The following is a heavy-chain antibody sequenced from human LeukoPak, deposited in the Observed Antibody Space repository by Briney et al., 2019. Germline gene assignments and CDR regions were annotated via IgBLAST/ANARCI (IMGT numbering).Heavy chain of an antibody. CDR2: INHSGST. CDR1: GGSISSGGYS. V-gene: IGHV4-30-2*01. D-gene: IGHD3-22*01. J-gene: IGHJ3*02. Sequence: SQTLSLTCAVSGGSISSGGYSWSWLRQPPGKGLEWIGYINHSGSTNYNPSLKSRVTISVDTSKNQFSLKLSSVTAADTAVYYCARPRGQWLRSDAFGIWGQGTMVTVSS. CDR3: ARPRGQWLRSDAFGI.